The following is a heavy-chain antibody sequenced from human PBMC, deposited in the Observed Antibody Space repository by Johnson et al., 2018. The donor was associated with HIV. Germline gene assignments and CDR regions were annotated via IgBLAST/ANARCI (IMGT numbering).Heavy chain of an antibody. CDR3: AQGYYDILTGYYDAFDI. CDR2: ISYDGSNK. Sequence: QVQLVESGGGVVQPGRSLRLFCAASGFTFNSYAMHWVRQAPGKGLEWVAVISYDGSNKYYADSVKGRFTISRDNSKNTLYLQMNSLRAEDTAVYYCAQGYYDILTGYYDAFDIWGQGTMVMVSS. CDR1: GFTFNSYA. J-gene: IGHJ3*02. D-gene: IGHD3-9*01. V-gene: IGHV3-30*04.